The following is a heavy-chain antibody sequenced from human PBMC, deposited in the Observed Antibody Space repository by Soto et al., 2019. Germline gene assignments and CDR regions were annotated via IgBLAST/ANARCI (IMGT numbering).Heavy chain of an antibody. J-gene: IGHJ6*02. CDR1: GYSFTSYW. CDR2: IYPGDSDT. CDR3: ARQKADYYYYYGMDV. Sequence: GESLKISCKGSGYSFTSYWIGWVRQMPGKGLECMGIIYPGDSDTRYSPSFQGQVTISADKSISTAYLQWSSLKASDTAMYYCARQKADYYYYYGMDVWAQGTKVTVSS. V-gene: IGHV5-51*01.